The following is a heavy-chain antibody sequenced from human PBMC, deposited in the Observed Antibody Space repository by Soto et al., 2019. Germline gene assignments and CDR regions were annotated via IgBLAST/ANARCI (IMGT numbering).Heavy chain of an antibody. J-gene: IGHJ6*03. V-gene: IGHV3-11*01. Sequence: QVQLVESGGGLVKPGGSLRLSCAASGFTFSDYYMSWIRQAPGKGLEWVSYISSSGSTIYYADSVKGRFTISRDNAKNSRYLQMNSLRPEDTAVYYCARVMVDWLLSYYYCMDVWGKGTTVTVSS. CDR3: ARVMVDWLLSYYYCMDV. CDR1: GFTFSDYY. CDR2: ISSSGSTI. D-gene: IGHD3-9*01.